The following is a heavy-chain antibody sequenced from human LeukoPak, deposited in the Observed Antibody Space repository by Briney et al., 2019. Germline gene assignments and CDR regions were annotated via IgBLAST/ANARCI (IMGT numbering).Heavy chain of an antibody. J-gene: IGHJ4*02. Sequence: PGGSLRLSCAASGFTFSIHAMTWVRQAPGKGPEWVSTISSSGDSTYYADSVKGRFTISRDNSKNTLYLQMNSLRAEDTAVYYCARDEAVITGFDYWGQGTLVTVSS. D-gene: IGHD4-11*01. V-gene: IGHV3-23*01. CDR3: ARDEAVITGFDY. CDR2: ISSSGDST. CDR1: GFTFSIHA.